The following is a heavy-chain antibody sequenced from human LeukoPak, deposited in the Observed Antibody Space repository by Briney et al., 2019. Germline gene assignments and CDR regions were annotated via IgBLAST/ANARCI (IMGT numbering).Heavy chain of an antibody. CDR1: GGSFSGHY. D-gene: IGHD2/OR15-2a*01. V-gene: IGHV4-4*07. Sequence: SETLSLTCTVSGGSFSGHYWSWIRQPAGKGPEWMGRIDTSGTTRYDPSLKSRVTMSVDTSKNQFSLKLTSVTAADTAVYYCARGLSASYDFNWFDSWGQGTLVTVSS. CDR2: IDTSGTT. CDR3: ARGLSASYDFNWFDS. J-gene: IGHJ5*01.